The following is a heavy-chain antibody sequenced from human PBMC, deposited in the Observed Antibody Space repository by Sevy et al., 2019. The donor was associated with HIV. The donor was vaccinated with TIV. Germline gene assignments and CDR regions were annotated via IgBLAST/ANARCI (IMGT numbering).Heavy chain of an antibody. CDR3: AKRGGHDTSGYVSYYYYGMDV. J-gene: IGHJ6*02. D-gene: IGHD3-22*01. Sequence: AGSLRLSCAASGFSFRNYGMHWVRQAPGKGLEWLALISFDGDTKYYGDSVKGRFTISRDNSKNTLYLQMNSLGVEDTAGYYCAKRGGHDTSGYVSYYYYGMDVWGQGTTVTVSS. CDR2: ISFDGDTK. V-gene: IGHV3-30*18. CDR1: GFSFRNYG.